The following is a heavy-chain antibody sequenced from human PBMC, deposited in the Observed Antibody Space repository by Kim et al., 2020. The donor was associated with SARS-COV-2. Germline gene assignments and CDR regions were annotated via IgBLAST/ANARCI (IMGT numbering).Heavy chain of an antibody. J-gene: IGHJ5*02. V-gene: IGHV1-24*01. D-gene: IGHD3-3*01. CDR3: ATGSPFGVGWFDP. Sequence: SAKKFQGRVTMTEDPSTDTAYMELSSLRSEDTAVYYCATGSPFGVGWFDPWGQGTLVTVSS.